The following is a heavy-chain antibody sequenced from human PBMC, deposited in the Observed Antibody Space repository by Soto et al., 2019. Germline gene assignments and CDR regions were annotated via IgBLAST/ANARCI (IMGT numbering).Heavy chain of an antibody. CDR2: IYYTGTT. Sequence: PSEILSLTCTVSGCSISSSSYYWSWIRQPPGKGLEWVGYIYYTGTTTYNPSLKSRLTLSVDTSKNQFSLKLRSVSAADTAVYYCARLGRWLQALDSWGQGTLVTVSS. CDR1: GCSISSSSYY. D-gene: IGHD5-12*01. J-gene: IGHJ4*02. V-gene: IGHV4-61*05. CDR3: ARLGRWLQALDS.